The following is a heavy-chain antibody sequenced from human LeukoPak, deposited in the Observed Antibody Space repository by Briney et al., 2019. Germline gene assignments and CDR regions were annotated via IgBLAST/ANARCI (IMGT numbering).Heavy chain of an antibody. J-gene: IGHJ4*02. D-gene: IGHD3-3*01. Sequence: PSETLSLTCTISRGSISSYYWSWIRQSPGKGLEWIASIDNTGNTNSSPSLRSRVTMSVDTSKNQFSLRLSSLIVADTAVYYCARGRITIFGVVIPHFDNWGQGTLVTVSS. CDR1: RGSISSYY. CDR2: IDNTGNT. V-gene: IGHV4-59*01. CDR3: ARGRITIFGVVIPHFDN.